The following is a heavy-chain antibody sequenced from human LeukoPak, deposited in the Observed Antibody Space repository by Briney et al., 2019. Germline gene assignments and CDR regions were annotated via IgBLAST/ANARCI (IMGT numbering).Heavy chain of an antibody. CDR1: GFTFSSYW. CDR3: VRDGGTVRDY. Sequence: GSLRRSCAASGFTFSSYWMHWVRQAPGKGLVWVSRIISDERSTTYADSVKGRFIISRDNAKNRLYLQMHSLRVDDTAVYYCVRDGGTVRDYWGQGTLVTVSS. V-gene: IGHV3-74*03. D-gene: IGHD1-7*01. J-gene: IGHJ4*02. CDR2: IISDERST.